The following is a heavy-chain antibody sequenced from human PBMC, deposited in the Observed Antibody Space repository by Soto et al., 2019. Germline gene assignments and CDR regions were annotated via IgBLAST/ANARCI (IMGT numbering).Heavy chain of an antibody. Sequence: QVQLVQSGAEVKKPGASVKVSCKDSGYTFTSYGISWVRQAPGQGLEWMGWISAYNGNTNYAQKLQGRVTMTTDTSTSTAYMELRSLRSDDTAVYYCARGAYDLLSGYLGYMDVWGKGTTVTVSS. CDR3: ARGAYDLLSGYLGYMDV. D-gene: IGHD3-3*01. J-gene: IGHJ6*03. CDR2: ISAYNGNT. CDR1: GYTFTSYG. V-gene: IGHV1-18*01.